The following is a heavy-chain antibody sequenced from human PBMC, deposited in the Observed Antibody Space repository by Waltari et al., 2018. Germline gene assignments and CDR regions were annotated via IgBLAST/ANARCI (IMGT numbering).Heavy chain of an antibody. CDR1: GYTCTGYY. CDR2: INPNNGDT. D-gene: IGHD6-13*01. Sequence: QVQLVQSGAEVMKSGASVKVSCRASGYTCTGYYINWVRPAPGQGLEWMGWINPNNGDTNYAQKFQDRVTMTRDTSISTAHMELSRLRSDDTAVYYCAKSVYDIAAGWPELVGDYWGQGTLVTVSS. J-gene: IGHJ4*02. V-gene: IGHV1-2*02. CDR3: AKSVYDIAAGWPELVGDY.